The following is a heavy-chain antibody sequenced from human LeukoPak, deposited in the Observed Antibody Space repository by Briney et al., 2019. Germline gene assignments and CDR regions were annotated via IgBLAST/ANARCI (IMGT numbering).Heavy chain of an antibody. CDR3: AKGSAAAGYTYGNDH. CDR1: GFIFTDHY. D-gene: IGHD5-18*01. J-gene: IGHJ5*02. Sequence: GGSLRLSCVASGFIFTDHYMDWVRQAPGKGLEWVSVISGIGGATYYADSVKGRFSISRDNSKNTLYLQMNSLRAEDTAVYYCAKGSAAAGYTYGNDHWGQGTLVTVSS. CDR2: ISGIGGAT. V-gene: IGHV3-23*01.